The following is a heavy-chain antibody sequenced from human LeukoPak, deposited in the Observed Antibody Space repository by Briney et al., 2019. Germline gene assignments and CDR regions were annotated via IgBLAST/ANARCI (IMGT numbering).Heavy chain of an antibody. V-gene: IGHV4-59*01. Sequence: SETLSLTCTVSGGSISSYYWSWIRQPPGEGREWIGYIYYSGSTNYNPSLKSRVTISVDTSKNQFSLKLSSVPAADAAVFYFAITSQLWPPYFDYGGQGTLVTFSS. CDR2: IYYSGST. CDR3: AITSQLWPPYFDY. J-gene: IGHJ4*02. D-gene: IGHD5-18*01. CDR1: GGSISSYY.